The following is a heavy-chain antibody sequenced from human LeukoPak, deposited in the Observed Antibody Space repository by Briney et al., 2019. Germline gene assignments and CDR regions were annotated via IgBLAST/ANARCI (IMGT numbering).Heavy chain of an antibody. CDR3: AKAYTSTLYVGFDY. J-gene: IGHJ4*02. V-gene: IGHV4-34*01. CDR2: INHSGST. D-gene: IGHD6-13*01. Sequence: SETLSLTCAVYGGSFSGYYWSWIRQPPGKGLEWIGEINHSGSTNYNPSLKSRVTISLDTSKNQFSLKLSSVTAADTAVYYCAKAYTSTLYVGFDYWGQGTLVTVSS. CDR1: GGSFSGYY.